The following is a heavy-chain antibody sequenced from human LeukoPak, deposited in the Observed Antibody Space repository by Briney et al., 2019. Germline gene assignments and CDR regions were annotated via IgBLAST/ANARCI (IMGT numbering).Heavy chain of an antibody. D-gene: IGHD4-17*01. V-gene: IGHV4-59*08. J-gene: IGHJ4*02. CDR1: GGSISSYY. Sequence: SETLSLTCTVSGGSISSYYWSWIRHPPGKGLEWIGYIYHSGSTNSNLSLKSRVTISVDTSKNQFSLKLSSVTAADTAVYYCASGRGTVTRFDYWGQGTLVTV. CDR2: IYHSGST. CDR3: ASGRGTVTRFDY.